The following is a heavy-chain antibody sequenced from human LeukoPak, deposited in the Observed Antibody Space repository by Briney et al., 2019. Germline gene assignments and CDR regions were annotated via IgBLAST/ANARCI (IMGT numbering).Heavy chain of an antibody. J-gene: IGHJ4*02. V-gene: IGHV3-30*03. CDR3: ATDDYYRSGSYSFDY. CDR1: GFTFSSYC. CDR2: ITHDGSTK. Sequence: GRSLRLSCAAYGFTFSSYCMHWVRQAPGKGLEWVAVITHDGSTKYYADSVKGRFTISVDNSKNTLYLQMSSLRAEDTAVYYCATDDYYRSGSYSFDYWGQGTLVTVSS. D-gene: IGHD3-10*01.